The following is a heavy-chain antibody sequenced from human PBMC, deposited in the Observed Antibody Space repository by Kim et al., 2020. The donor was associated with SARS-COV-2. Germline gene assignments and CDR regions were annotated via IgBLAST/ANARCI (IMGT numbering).Heavy chain of an antibody. Sequence: YYADSVKGRFTISRDNSKNSLYLQMNSLRTEDTALYYCAKDNWGDLSFDYWGQGTLVTVSS. J-gene: IGHJ4*02. CDR3: AKDNWGDLSFDY. V-gene: IGHV3-43*01. D-gene: IGHD3-16*01.